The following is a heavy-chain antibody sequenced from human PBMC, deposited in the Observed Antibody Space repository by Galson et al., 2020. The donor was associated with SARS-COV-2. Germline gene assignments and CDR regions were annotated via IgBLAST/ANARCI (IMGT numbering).Heavy chain of an antibody. Sequence: GGSLRLSCAASGFTFTSHAMTWVRQAPGSGLEWVSSISRSGRSTYYGDSVNGRFTISRNNSKSTLYLQMNRLRTEDTAVYYCPKYCFAASGYYFDYWGQGSLSTVSS. CDR2: ISRSGRST. D-gene: IGHD6-13*01. V-gene: IGHV3-23*05. CDR1: GFTFTSHA. CDR3: PKYCFAASGYYFDY. J-gene: IGHJ4*02.